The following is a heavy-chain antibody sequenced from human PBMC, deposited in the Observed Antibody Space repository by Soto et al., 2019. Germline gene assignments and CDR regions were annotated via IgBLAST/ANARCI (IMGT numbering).Heavy chain of an antibody. CDR3: ARGDSNGWYFDY. J-gene: IGHJ4*02. CDR1: GYRFTTYQ. CDR2: INPSGGST. D-gene: IGHD6-19*01. V-gene: IGHV1-46*01. Sequence: ASVKVSCKAPGYRFTTYQMHWVRQAPGQGLEWMGTINPSGGSTSYAQRFQGRVTMTRDTSTSTVYMQLSSLRSEDTALYYCARGDSNGWYFDYWGQGTLVTVSS.